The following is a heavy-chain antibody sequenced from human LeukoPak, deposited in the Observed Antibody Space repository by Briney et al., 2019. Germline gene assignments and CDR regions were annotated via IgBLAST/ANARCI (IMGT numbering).Heavy chain of an antibody. CDR3: VRVIGWDEPFDI. V-gene: IGHV3-74*01. D-gene: IGHD1-26*01. Sequence: GGSLRLSCSATGFTLSSYWMHWVRQAPGKGLVWVSRINTDGSSTNYADSVKGRFTVSRDNAKNTLYLQMNSLRAEDTAVYYCVRVIGWDEPFDIWGQGTMVTVSS. CDR2: INTDGSST. CDR1: GFTLSSYW. J-gene: IGHJ3*02.